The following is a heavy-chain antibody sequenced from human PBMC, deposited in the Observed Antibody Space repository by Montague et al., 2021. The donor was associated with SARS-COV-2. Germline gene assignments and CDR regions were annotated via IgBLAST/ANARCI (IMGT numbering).Heavy chain of an antibody. CDR1: GDSVSSTSAE. Sequence: CAISGDSVSSTSAEWNWVRQSPSRGLEWLGRTYYRSKWFNEYAVSVKSRITINPDTSKNQFSLQLNSVTPEDTAMYYCARDRDLSSWDYWGQGTLVTVSS. CDR2: TYYRSKWFN. V-gene: IGHV6-1*01. J-gene: IGHJ4*02. D-gene: IGHD6-13*01. CDR3: ARDRDLSSWDY.